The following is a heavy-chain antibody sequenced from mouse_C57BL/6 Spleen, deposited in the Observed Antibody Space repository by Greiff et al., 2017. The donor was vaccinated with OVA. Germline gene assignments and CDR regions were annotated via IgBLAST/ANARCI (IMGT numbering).Heavy chain of an antibody. CDR1: GFTFSDYY. J-gene: IGHJ1*03. D-gene: IGHD2-3*01. CDR2: INYDGSST. Sequence: EVKLVESEGGLVQPGSSMKLSCTASGFTFSDYYMAWVRQVPEKGLEWVANINYDGSSTYYLDSLKSRFIISRDNAKNILYLQMSSLKSEDTATYYCARGAYGYYVYFDVWGTGTTVTVSS. CDR3: ARGAYGYYVYFDV. V-gene: IGHV5-16*01.